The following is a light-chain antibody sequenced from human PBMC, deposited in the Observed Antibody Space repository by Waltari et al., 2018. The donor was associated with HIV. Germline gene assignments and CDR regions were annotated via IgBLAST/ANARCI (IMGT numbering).Light chain of an antibody. CDR1: TSHIRGHP. Sequence: QSVLTQPPSVSGAPGQRVTISCTGSTSHIRGHPVHWFRQLPGAAPKLLIYDDDVRSSGFADRCAGSKSDTSASLAIAGLQAEDEADYYCQSYDDTVSLEVFGGGTRLTVL. J-gene: IGLJ2*01. CDR2: DDD. CDR3: QSYDDTVSLEV. V-gene: IGLV1-40*01.